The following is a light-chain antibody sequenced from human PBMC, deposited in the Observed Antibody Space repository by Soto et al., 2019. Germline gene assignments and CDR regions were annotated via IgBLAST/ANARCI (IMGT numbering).Light chain of an antibody. CDR1: TANIGRST. V-gene: IGLV1-44*01. J-gene: IGLJ1*01. Sequence: QSVLTQPPSASGTPGQRGTISCSGSTANIGRSTVNWYQHFPGAAPKLLIYGNTQRPFGVPVRFSGSKADTSASLAISGLQSEDEADYYCATWDDGVFVFGIGTKLTVL. CDR2: GNT. CDR3: ATWDDGVFV.